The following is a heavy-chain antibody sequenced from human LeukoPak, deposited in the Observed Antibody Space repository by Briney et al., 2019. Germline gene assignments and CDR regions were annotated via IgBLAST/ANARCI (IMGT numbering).Heavy chain of an antibody. V-gene: IGHV1-58*02. CDR3: AAGHPGSYAENYFDY. J-gene: IGHJ4*02. CDR2: IVVGSGNT. D-gene: IGHD1-26*01. Sequence: SVKVSCKASGFTFSSSAMQWVRQARGQRLEWIGWIVVGSGNTNYAQKFQERVTIKRDMSTSTAYMELGSLRSEDTAVYFCAAGHPGSYAENYFDYWGQGTLVTVSS. CDR1: GFTFSSSA.